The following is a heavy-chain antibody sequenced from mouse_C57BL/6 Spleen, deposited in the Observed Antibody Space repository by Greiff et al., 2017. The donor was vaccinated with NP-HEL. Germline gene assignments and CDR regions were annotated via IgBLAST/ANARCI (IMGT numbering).Heavy chain of an antibody. Sequence: EVQLQESGPELVKPGASVKIPCKASGYTFTDYNMDWVKQSHGKSLEWIGDINPNNGGTIYNQKFKGKATLTVDKSSSTAYMELRSLTSEDTAVYYCARLRKLLGPFDYWGKGTTLTVSS. D-gene: IGHD4-1*01. CDR2: INPNNGGT. J-gene: IGHJ2*01. V-gene: IGHV1-18*01. CDR3: ARLRKLLGPFDY. CDR1: GYTFTDYN.